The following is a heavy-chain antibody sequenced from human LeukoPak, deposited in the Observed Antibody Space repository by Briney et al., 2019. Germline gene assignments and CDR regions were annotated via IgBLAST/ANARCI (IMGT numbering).Heavy chain of an antibody. CDR2: IYSGGST. V-gene: IGHV3-66*02. D-gene: IGHD3-22*01. CDR1: GFTVSSNY. CDR3: AREVVSSGYPDY. J-gene: IGHJ4*02. Sequence: GGSLRLSCAASGFTVSSNYMSWVRQAPGKGLEWVSVIYSGGSTYYADSVKGRFTISRDNSKNTLYLQMNSLRAEDTAVYYCAREVVSSGYPDYWGQGTLVTVSS.